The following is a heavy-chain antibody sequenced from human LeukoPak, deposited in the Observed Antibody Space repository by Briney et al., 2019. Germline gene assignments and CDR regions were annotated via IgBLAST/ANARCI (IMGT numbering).Heavy chain of an antibody. Sequence: ASVKVSCKASGYTFTGYYMHWVRQAPGQGLEWMGWINPNSGGTNYAQKFQGRVTMTRDTSISTAYMELSRLRSDDTPVYYCARALHYDILTGYFRTHDAFDIWGQGTMVTVSS. J-gene: IGHJ3*02. CDR3: ARALHYDILTGYFRTHDAFDI. CDR2: INPNSGGT. V-gene: IGHV1-2*02. D-gene: IGHD3-9*01. CDR1: GYTFTGYY.